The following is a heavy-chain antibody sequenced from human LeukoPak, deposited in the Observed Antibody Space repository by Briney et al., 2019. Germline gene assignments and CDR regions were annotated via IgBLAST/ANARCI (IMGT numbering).Heavy chain of an antibody. CDR1: GGSISSGDYY. D-gene: IGHD1-26*01. CDR3: AREGRGGSYYRDAFDI. Sequence: PSETLSLTCTVSGGSISSGDYYWSWIRQPPEKGLEWIGYIYYSGSTYYNPSLKSRVTISVDTSKNQFSLKLSSVTAADTAVYYCAREGRGGSYYRDAFDIWGQGTMVTVSS. J-gene: IGHJ3*02. V-gene: IGHV4-30-4*08. CDR2: IYYSGST.